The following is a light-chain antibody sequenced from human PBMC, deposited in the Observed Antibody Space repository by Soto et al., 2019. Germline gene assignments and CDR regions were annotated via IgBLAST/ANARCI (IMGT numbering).Light chain of an antibody. CDR2: AAS. Sequence: DVQLTHSPSSVSASVGARVTITCRASQGTSGLLAWYQKKPGKAPKLLIYAASSLQSGVPSRFSGSGSGRDFTLTISSLQPEDSATYYCQQANSFPLTFGGGTKVDIK. J-gene: IGKJ4*01. CDR1: QGTSGL. CDR3: QQANSFPLT. V-gene: IGKV1-12*01.